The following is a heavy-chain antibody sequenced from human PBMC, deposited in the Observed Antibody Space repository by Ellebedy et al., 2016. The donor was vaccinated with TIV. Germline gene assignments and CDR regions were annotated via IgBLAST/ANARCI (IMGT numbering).Heavy chain of an antibody. CDR3: ARPRSTSWAGFDP. Sequence: ASVKVSXXASGYTFTSYDINWVRQAPGQRLEWMGWINAGNGNTKYSQKFQGRVTITRDTSASTAYMELSSLRSEDTAVYYCARPRSTSWAGFDPWGQGTLVTVSS. J-gene: IGHJ5*02. V-gene: IGHV1-3*01. D-gene: IGHD2-2*01. CDR2: INAGNGNT. CDR1: GYTFTSYD.